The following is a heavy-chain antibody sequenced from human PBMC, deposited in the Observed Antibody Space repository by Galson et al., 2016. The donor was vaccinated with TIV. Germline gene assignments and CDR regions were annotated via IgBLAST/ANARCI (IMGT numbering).Heavy chain of an antibody. D-gene: IGHD6-19*01. CDR3: AKDLFGGGWYNYFDP. CDR2: ISHDGTAR. J-gene: IGHJ5*02. V-gene: IGHV3-30*18. CDR1: GFSFSTNG. Sequence: SLRLSCAASGFSFSTNGMHWVRQAPGKGLEWVAMISHDGTARYYTDSVKGRFTVSRDNSNNMLYLEMNGLRPEDTALYYCAKDLFGGGWYNYFDPWGQGTLVTVPS.